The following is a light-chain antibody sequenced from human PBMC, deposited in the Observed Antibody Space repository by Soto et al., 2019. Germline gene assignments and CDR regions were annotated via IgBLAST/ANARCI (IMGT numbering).Light chain of an antibody. J-gene: IGLJ1*01. Sequence: QSVLTQPASLCGSPGQSITISCTGTSSDVGGYNYVSWYQQHPGKAPKLMIYDVSNRPSGVSNRFSGSKSGNTASLTISGLQAEDEADYYCSSYTSSSTLPYVFGTGTKVTVL. CDR2: DVS. CDR3: SSYTSSSTLPYV. CDR1: SSDVGGYNY. V-gene: IGLV2-14*01.